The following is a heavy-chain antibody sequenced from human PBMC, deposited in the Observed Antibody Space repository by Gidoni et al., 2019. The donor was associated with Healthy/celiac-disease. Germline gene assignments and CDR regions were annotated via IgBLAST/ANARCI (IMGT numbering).Heavy chain of an antibody. Sequence: EVQLVESGGGLVQPGGSLRLACAASGFTFSSYEMNWVRQAPGKGLEWVSYISSSGSTIYYADSVKGRFTISRDNAKNSLYLQMNSLRAEDTAVYYCARVPYDSLTGYSGEIDYWGQGTLVTVSS. CDR1: GFTFSSYE. V-gene: IGHV3-48*03. D-gene: IGHD3-9*01. CDR2: ISSSGSTI. CDR3: ARVPYDSLTGYSGEIDY. J-gene: IGHJ4*02.